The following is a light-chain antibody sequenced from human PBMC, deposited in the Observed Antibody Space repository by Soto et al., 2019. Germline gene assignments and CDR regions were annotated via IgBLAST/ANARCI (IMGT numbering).Light chain of an antibody. J-gene: IGKJ1*01. CDR3: QQYNSYSWT. CDR2: KAS. CDR1: QSVLYSSNNKNH. V-gene: IGKV4-1*01. Sequence: DIVMTQSPDSLAVSLGERATINCKSSQSVLYSSNNKNHLAWYQQKPGKAPKLLIYKASSLESGVPSRFSGSGSGTEFTLTISSLQPDDFATYYCQQYNSYSWTFGQGTKVDIK.